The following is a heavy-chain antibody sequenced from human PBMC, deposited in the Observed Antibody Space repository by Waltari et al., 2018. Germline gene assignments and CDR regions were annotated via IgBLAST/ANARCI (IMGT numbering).Heavy chain of an antibody. CDR2: INHSGST. CDR1: GGSFSGYY. D-gene: IGHD3-9*01. V-gene: IGHV4-34*01. J-gene: IGHJ4*02. CDR3: ARGPLRYFDWLLPYYFDY. Sequence: QVQLQQWGAGLLKPSETLSLTCAVYGGSFSGYYWSWMRQPPAKGLEWIGEINHSGSTNYNPSLKSRVTISVDTSKNQFSLKLSSVTAADTAVYYCARGPLRYFDWLLPYYFDYWGQGTLVTVSS.